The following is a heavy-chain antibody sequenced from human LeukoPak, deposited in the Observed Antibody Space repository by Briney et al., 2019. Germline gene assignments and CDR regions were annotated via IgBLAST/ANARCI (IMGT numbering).Heavy chain of an antibody. V-gene: IGHV1-2*02. CDR2: INPNSGGT. J-gene: IGHJ4*02. CDR1: GYTFTGYY. D-gene: IGHD6-13*01. CDR3: ARGRPRIAAAGTDY. Sequence: ASVKVSCKASGYTFTGYYMHWVRQAPGQGLEWMGWINPNSGGTNYAQKFQGRVIMTRDTSISTAYMELSRLRSDDTAVYYCARGRPRIAAAGTDYWGQGTLVTVSS.